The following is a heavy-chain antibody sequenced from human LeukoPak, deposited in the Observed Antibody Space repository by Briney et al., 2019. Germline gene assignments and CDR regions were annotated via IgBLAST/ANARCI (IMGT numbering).Heavy chain of an antibody. V-gene: IGHV4-34*01. D-gene: IGHD3-22*01. J-gene: IGHJ4*02. CDR1: GGSFSGYY. CDR3: ARDSGGPYDSSGFDY. CDR2: INHSGST. Sequence: SETLSLTCAVYGGSFSGYYWSWVRQPPGKGLEWIGEINHSGSTNYNPSLKSRVTMSVDTSTNQFSLRLNSVTAADTAVYYCARDSGGPYDSSGFDYWGQGSLVTVSS.